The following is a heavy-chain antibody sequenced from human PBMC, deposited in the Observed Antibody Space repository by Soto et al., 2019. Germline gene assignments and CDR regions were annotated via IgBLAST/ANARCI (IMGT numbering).Heavy chain of an antibody. CDR3: ARDRPGDEGEDFDI. J-gene: IGHJ3*02. V-gene: IGHV3-53*02. CDR2: LYSGCST. D-gene: IGHD3-10*01. CDR1: GLIVSTNY. Sequence: EVQLVETGGGLIKPGGSLRLSCAASGLIVSTNYMNWVRQAPGKGLEWVSVLYSGCSTHYAGSVKGRFIISRDNSKNTLYLQMNRLRAEDTAVYYWARDRPGDEGEDFDIWGHGTLVTVSS.